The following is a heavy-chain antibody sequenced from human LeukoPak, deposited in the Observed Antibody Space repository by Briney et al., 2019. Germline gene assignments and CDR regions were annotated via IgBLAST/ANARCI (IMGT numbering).Heavy chain of an antibody. Sequence: ASVKVSCKASGYTFTGYYMHWVRQAPGQGLEWMGWINPNSGGTNYAQKFQGRVTMTRDTSISTAYMELSRLRSDDTAVYYCAREFRTYYDFWSGYQRNWFDPWGQGTLVTVSS. J-gene: IGHJ5*02. V-gene: IGHV1-2*02. D-gene: IGHD3-3*01. CDR3: AREFRTYYDFWSGYQRNWFDP. CDR2: INPNSGGT. CDR1: GYTFTGYY.